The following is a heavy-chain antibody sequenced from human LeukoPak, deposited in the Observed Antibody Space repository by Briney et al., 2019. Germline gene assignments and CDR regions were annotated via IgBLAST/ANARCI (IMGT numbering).Heavy chain of an antibody. J-gene: IGHJ4*02. CDR1: GFTFSSNS. D-gene: IGHD3-10*01. Sequence: PGGSLRLSCAASGFTFSSNSMNWVRQAPGKGLEWVSYISSTGGTIYYADSMKGRFTISRDNAKNSLYLQMNSLRAEDTAVYYCARADYYGSGSYYCDYWGQGTLVTVSS. V-gene: IGHV3-48*04. CDR3: ARADYYGSGSYYCDY. CDR2: ISSTGGTI.